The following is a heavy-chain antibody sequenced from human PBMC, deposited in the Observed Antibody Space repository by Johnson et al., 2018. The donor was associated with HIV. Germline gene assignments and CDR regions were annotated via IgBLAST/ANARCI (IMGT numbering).Heavy chain of an antibody. Sequence: QVQLVESGGDVVQPETSLRLSCATSGFTFSRFAMHWVRQAPGKGLEWVACVSYDRSSKYYAASVKGRFTISRDTSKNTLYLQMNSLRAEDTALYYCARVRERWELLLSDGSDIWGQGTMVTLSS. J-gene: IGHJ3*02. CDR2: VSYDRSSK. D-gene: IGHD1-26*01. CDR1: GFTFSRFA. CDR3: ARVRERWELLLSDGSDI. V-gene: IGHV3-30-3*01.